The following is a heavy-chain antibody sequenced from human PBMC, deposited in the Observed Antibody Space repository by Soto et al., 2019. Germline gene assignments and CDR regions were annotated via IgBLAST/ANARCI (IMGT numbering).Heavy chain of an antibody. Sequence: GGSLSLPCAVSGFTLSTHEIHWVLQAPGKGLEYVSSISSNGANTFYAKSARGRFTISRDNYMNTLYLQMGSLRPEDMALYYCAREGHGDDFRRGYYNHAFDIRGQGTMVT. D-gene: IGHD3-3*01. CDR2: ISSNGANT. J-gene: IGHJ3*02. CDR1: GFTLSTHE. CDR3: AREGHGDDFRRGYYNHAFDI. V-gene: IGHV3-64*01.